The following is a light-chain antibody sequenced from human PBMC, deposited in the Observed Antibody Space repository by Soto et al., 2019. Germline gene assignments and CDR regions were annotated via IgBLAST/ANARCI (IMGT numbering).Light chain of an antibody. CDR3: SSYTSGSLRL. Sequence: QSVLTQPASVSGSPGQSITSSCTGTSSDVGDYKYVSWYQQHPGKAPKLMIYDVSTRPSGVSNRFSGSKSGNTASLTISGLQAEDEAYYYCSSYTSGSLRLFGTGTKVTVL. V-gene: IGLV2-14*01. CDR1: SSDVGDYKY. CDR2: DVS. J-gene: IGLJ1*01.